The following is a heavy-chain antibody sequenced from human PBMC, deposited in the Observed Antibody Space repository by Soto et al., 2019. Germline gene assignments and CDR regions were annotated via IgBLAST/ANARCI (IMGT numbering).Heavy chain of an antibody. Sequence: QVQLVESGGGLVKPGGSLRLACAASGFTFSDYDMTWVRQAPGKGLEWVSHISGRTNYTNNADSVKGRFTISRDNAKNSVYLQMNSQRAEDTAVYYCARSLLAEGLVDYLDYWGQGALVTVSS. J-gene: IGHJ4*02. CDR3: ARSLLAEGLVDYLDY. V-gene: IGHV3-11*05. CDR2: ISGRTNYT. D-gene: IGHD2-15*01. CDR1: GFTFSDYD.